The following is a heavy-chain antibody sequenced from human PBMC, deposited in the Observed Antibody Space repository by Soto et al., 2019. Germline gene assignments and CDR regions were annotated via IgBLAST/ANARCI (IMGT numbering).Heavy chain of an antibody. CDR3: AKDPEYRRATLRNYFDY. Sequence: QVQLVESGGGVVQPGRSLRLSCVVSGFSFSDYGMHWVRQAPGKGLEWVAVIPYDGSSQYYADSVKGRFTISRDNSKSTLYLQMNSLRAEDTAVYYCAKDPEYRRATLRNYFDYWGQGTLVTVSS. CDR1: GFSFSDYG. J-gene: IGHJ4*02. D-gene: IGHD6-6*01. V-gene: IGHV3-30*18. CDR2: IPYDGSSQ.